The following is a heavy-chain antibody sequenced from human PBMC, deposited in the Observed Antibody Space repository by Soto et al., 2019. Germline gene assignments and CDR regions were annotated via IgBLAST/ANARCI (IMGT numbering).Heavy chain of an antibody. CDR2: IDPSDSYT. V-gene: IGHV5-10-1*01. CDR3: ARQRYSSGSLTGPNYYYYYGMDV. J-gene: IGHJ6*02. Sequence: EVQLVQSGAEVKKPGESLRISCKGSGYRLTSYWISWVRQMPGKGLEWMGRIDPSDSYTNYSPSFQGHVTISADKSIRTPYLQWSSLKASDTAMYYCARQRYSSGSLTGPNYYYYYGMDVWGQGTTVTVSS. D-gene: IGHD6-19*01. CDR1: GYRLTSYW.